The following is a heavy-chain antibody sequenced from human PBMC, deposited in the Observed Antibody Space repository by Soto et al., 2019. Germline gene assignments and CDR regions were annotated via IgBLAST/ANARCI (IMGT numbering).Heavy chain of an antibody. D-gene: IGHD1-1*01. J-gene: IGHJ4*02. V-gene: IGHV1-18*01. Sequence: QVHLVQSGAEVKKPGASVKVSCKGSGYAFTTYGITWVRQAPGQGLEWMGWISAHSGNTNYAQKLQGRVTVTRDTSTSTAYMELRSLSSDDTAVYYCARGRYGDYWGQGALVTVSS. CDR3: ARGRYGDY. CDR1: GYAFTTYG. CDR2: ISAHSGNT.